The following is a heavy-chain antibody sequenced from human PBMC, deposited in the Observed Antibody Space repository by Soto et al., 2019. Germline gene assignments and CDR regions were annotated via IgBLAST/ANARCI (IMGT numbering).Heavy chain of an antibody. CDR3: AGETYYDFWSGPYYGMDV. CDR1: GFTFSSYA. CDR2: ISYDGSNK. D-gene: IGHD3-3*01. Sequence: GGSLRLSCAASGFTFSSYAMHWVRQAPGKGLEWVAVISYDGSNKYYADSVKGRFTISRDNSKNTLYLQMNSLRAEDTAVYYCAGETYYDFWSGPYYGMDVWGQGTTVTVSS. J-gene: IGHJ6*02. V-gene: IGHV3-30-3*01.